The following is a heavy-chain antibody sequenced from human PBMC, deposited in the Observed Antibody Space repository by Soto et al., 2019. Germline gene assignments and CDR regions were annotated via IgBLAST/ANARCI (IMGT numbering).Heavy chain of an antibody. CDR3: VRQGIGNLHGLVDV. D-gene: IGHD1-1*01. CDR2: VYSTGGT. CDR1: SGPTSSHN. V-gene: IGHV4-59*08. J-gene: IGHJ6*02. Sequence: QVQLQQSGPGLVKPSETLSLTCSVSSGPTSSHNWGWIRQTPGRGLEWIGYVYSTGGTSYNPSLNSRVTISPDTSTNHISPSLTSVTAADTAVYYCVRQGIGNLHGLVDVWGQGTTVRVSS.